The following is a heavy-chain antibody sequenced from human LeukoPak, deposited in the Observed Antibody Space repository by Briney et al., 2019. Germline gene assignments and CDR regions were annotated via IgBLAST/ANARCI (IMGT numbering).Heavy chain of an antibody. J-gene: IGHJ4*02. D-gene: IGHD6-19*01. V-gene: IGHV4-38-2*01. Sequence: SETLSLTCAVSDHSINSSYYWGWIRQPPGKGLEWIGSIYHSGTTYHNPSFKSRVTISVDTSKNQFSLKLSSVTAADTAVYYCARFSTGGWFVYWGQGTLVTVSS. CDR3: ARFSTGGWFVY. CDR1: DHSINSSYY. CDR2: IYHSGTT.